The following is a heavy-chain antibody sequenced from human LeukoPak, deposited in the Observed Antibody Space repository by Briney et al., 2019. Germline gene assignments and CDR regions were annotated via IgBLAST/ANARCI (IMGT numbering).Heavy chain of an antibody. V-gene: IGHV3-7*01. CDR3: ARWRWQQSEFDL. CDR2: IFPDGHQE. D-gene: IGHD5-24*01. J-gene: IGHJ4*02. CDR1: GFSFSSYH. Sequence: GGPLRLSCVASGFSFSSYHMSWVRQAPGKGLGCVAHIFPDGHQESCDASVRGRFTVPRDNARNSVFLQMNSLRVEDTAIYYCARWRWQQSEFDLWGQGALVTVSS.